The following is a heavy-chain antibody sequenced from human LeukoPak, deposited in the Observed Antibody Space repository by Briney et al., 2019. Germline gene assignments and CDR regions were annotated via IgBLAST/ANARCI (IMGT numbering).Heavy chain of an antibody. CDR3: ARLGSPGGFDI. CDR2: IDYSGST. V-gene: IGHV4-59*08. J-gene: IGHJ3*02. Sequence: SETLSLTCTVSGVSISSYYWSWIRQPPGKGLEWIGYIDYSGSTNYNPSLKSRVTISVDTSKNQFSLKLSSVTAAGTAVYYCARLGSPGGFDIWGQGTMVTVSS. CDR1: GVSISSYY. D-gene: IGHD2-15*01.